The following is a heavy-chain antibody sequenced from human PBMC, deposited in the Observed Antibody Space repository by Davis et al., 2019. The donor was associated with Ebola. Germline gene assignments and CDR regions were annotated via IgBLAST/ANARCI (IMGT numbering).Heavy chain of an antibody. CDR1: GYTFTSYG. V-gene: IGHV1-18*01. CDR2: ISAYNGDT. D-gene: IGHD3-3*01. J-gene: IGHJ6*02. Sequence: ASVKVSCKTSGYTFTSYGISWVRQAPGQGPEWMGWISAYNGDTKYAQKLQGRVTMTTDTSTSTAYMELRSLRSDDTAVYYCARDREYYDFWSGYYSYYYYGMDVWGQGTTVTVSS. CDR3: ARDREYYDFWSGYYSYYYYGMDV.